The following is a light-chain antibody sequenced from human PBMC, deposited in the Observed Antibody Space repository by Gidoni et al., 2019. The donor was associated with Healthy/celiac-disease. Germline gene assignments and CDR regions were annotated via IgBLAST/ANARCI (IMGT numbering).Light chain of an antibody. CDR1: QTLVHSDGNTY. CDR3: MQGTHWPRT. J-gene: IGKJ1*01. CDR2: KVS. Sequence: DVVMTQSPLSLPVTLGQPASISCRSSQTLVHSDGNTYLIWFQQRPGQSPRPLIYKVSNRDSGVPDRFSGSGSGTDFTLKISRVEAEDIGVYYCMQGTHWPRTFGQGTKVEIK. V-gene: IGKV2-30*02.